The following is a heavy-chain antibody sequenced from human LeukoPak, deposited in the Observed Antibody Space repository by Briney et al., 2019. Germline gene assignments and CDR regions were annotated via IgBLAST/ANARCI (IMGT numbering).Heavy chain of an antibody. D-gene: IGHD5-18*01. Sequence: ASVKVSCKASGFSFSSYGVNWVRQAPGQRLEWMGGINAFDGNAKYAKKFRGRVTMTIEKSTDTAYMELRSLRHDDTAVYYCARGRGGNSYGDYYYFMDVWAQGTTVIVSS. CDR2: INAFDGNA. V-gene: IGHV1-18*04. J-gene: IGHJ6*02. CDR1: GFSFSSYG. CDR3: ARGRGGNSYGDYYYFMDV.